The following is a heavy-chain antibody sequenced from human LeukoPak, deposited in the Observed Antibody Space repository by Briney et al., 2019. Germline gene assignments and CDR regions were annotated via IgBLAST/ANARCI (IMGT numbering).Heavy chain of an antibody. CDR1: GFTFSSFG. CDR3: AKRMGPSIAAADLDY. D-gene: IGHD6-13*01. Sequence: GGSLRLSCSASGFTFSSFGMHWVRQAPGKGLEWVAVISYDGSNKYYADSVKGRFTVSRDNSKNTLYLQMNSLRAEDTAVYYCAKRMGPSIAAADLDYWGQGTLVTVSS. CDR2: ISYDGSNK. J-gene: IGHJ4*02. V-gene: IGHV3-30*18.